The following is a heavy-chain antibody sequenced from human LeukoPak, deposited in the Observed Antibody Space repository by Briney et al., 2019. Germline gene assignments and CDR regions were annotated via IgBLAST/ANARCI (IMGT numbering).Heavy chain of an antibody. V-gene: IGHV1-2*02. D-gene: IGHD3-10*01. CDR3: ARRWVRGVKSYYYYGMDV. CDR2: INPNSGGT. Sequence: ASVKVSCKASGYTFTGYYMHWVRQAPGQGLEWLGWINPNSGGTNYAQKFQGRVTMTRDTSISTAYMELSRLRSDDTAVYYCARRWVRGVKSYYYYGMDVWGQGTTVTVPS. J-gene: IGHJ6*02. CDR1: GYTFTGYY.